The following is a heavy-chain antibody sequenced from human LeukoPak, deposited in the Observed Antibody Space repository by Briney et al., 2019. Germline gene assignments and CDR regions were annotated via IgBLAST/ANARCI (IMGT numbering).Heavy chain of an antibody. J-gene: IGHJ5*02. D-gene: IGHD4-23*01. CDR2: ISAYNGNT. Sequence: ASVKVSCKASGYTFTSYGISWVRQAPGQGLEWMGWISAYNGNTNYAQKLQGRVTMTTDTSTSTAYMELRSLRSDDTAVYYCARMNGRFNYGGNWFDPWGQGTLVTVSS. CDR1: GYTFTSYG. V-gene: IGHV1-18*01. CDR3: ARMNGRFNYGGNWFDP.